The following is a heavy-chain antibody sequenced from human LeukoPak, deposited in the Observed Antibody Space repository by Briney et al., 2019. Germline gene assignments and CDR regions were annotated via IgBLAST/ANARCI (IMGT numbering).Heavy chain of an antibody. D-gene: IGHD4-11*01. CDR1: GFTFSSYW. Sequence: RGSLRLSCAASGFTFSSYWMSWVRQAPGKGLEWVANIKQDGSEKYYVDSVKGRFTISRDNAKNSLYLQMNSLRAEDTAVYYSARVSRDFYSNYYYYYGMDVWGQGTTVTVSS. V-gene: IGHV3-7*01. CDR3: ARVSRDFYSNYYYYYGMDV. J-gene: IGHJ6*02. CDR2: IKQDGSEK.